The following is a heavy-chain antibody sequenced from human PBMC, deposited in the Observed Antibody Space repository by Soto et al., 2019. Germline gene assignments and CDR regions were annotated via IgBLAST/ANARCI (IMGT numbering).Heavy chain of an antibody. J-gene: IGHJ4*02. CDR1: GYSFSSHA. Sequence: QVQLEQSGSEVKNSGSSVKVSCKASGYSFSSHAITWVRQAPGQGLEWMGGIIPVFGTPSYAQKFQGRVTISADKSTNTSSLELRSLRSEDTAVYYCARGGALSTSWYWGDGLDSWGQGTQVTVSS. CDR3: ARGGALSTSWYWGDGLDS. D-gene: IGHD6-13*01. V-gene: IGHV1-69*06. CDR2: IIPVFGTP.